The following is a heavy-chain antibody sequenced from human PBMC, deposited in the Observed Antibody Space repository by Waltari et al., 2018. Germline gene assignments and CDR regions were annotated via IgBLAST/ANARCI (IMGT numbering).Heavy chain of an antibody. CDR2: ISSGSGLI. Sequence: EVQLVESGGGVVQPGGSLRLSCPASGFTFNTYYMNWVRQGTGKGLEWVSYISSGSGLIDYADSVKGRFTISRDNAKNSLYLQMNSLRDEDTAVYYCVRARWYDVWGQGTTVTVSS. V-gene: IGHV3-48*02. CDR1: GFTFNTYY. D-gene: IGHD2-15*01. J-gene: IGHJ6*02. CDR3: VRARWYDV.